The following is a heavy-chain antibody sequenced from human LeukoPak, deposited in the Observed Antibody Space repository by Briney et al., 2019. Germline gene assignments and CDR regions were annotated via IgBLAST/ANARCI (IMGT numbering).Heavy chain of an antibody. CDR1: GFTVSSNY. Sequence: GGSLRLSCAASGFTVSSNYMSWVRQAPGKGLEWVAVISYDGSNKYYADSVKGRFTISRDNSKNTLYLQMNSLRAEDTAVYYCARSDYCSSTSCYLRDWGQGTLVTVSS. J-gene: IGHJ4*02. CDR3: ARSDYCSSTSCYLRD. D-gene: IGHD2-2*01. CDR2: ISYDGSNK. V-gene: IGHV3-30*01.